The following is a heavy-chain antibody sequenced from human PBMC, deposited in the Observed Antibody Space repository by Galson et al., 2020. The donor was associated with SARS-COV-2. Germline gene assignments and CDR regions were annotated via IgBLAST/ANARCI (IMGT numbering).Heavy chain of an antibody. Sequence: GSLSLSCAASGFTFSSYAMSWVRQAPVKGLEWVSAISGSGGSTYYADSVKGRFTISRDNSKNTLYLQMNSLRAEDTAVYYCAKDRGGSCYSHWGQGTLVTVSS. J-gene: IGHJ4*02. CDR2: ISGSGGST. D-gene: IGHD2-15*01. CDR3: AKDRGGSCYSH. V-gene: IGHV3-23*01. CDR1: GFTFSSYA.